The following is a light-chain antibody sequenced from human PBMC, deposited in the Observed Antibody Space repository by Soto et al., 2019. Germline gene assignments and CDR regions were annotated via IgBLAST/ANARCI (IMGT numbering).Light chain of an antibody. V-gene: IGKV1-5*03. CDR3: QQYSTYSRT. Sequence: DIQMTQSPSILSASVGDRVTITCRASQSIGSRLAWYQHKPGKAPKLLIYKASSLESGVPLRFSGSGSGTEFTLTISSLQRDDFATYYCQQYSTYSRTFGQGTKVDIK. J-gene: IGKJ1*01. CDR2: KAS. CDR1: QSIGSR.